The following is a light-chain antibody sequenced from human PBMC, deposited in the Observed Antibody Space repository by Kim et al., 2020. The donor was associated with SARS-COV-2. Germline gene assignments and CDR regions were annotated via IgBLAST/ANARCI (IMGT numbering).Light chain of an antibody. CDR1: SIGSKS. CDR2: YDS. Sequence: PGNADGVSWGGNSIGSKSVPWYQQKSGQAPILVIYYDSDRPSGIPERFSGSNSGNTATLTISRVEAGDEADYYCQVWDSSSDHRVVFGGGTQLTVL. J-gene: IGLJ2*01. CDR3: QVWDSSSDHRVV. V-gene: IGLV3-21*04.